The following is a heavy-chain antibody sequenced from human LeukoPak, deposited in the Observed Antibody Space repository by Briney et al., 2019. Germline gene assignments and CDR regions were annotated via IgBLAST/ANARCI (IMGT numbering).Heavy chain of an antibody. Sequence: PSETLSLTCTVSGGSISSYYWSWIRQPPGKGLEWIGHIFYSGSTNYNPSLKSRVTISVDTSKNHFSLKLSSVTAADTAVYYCARPRGSSPYWYFDLWGRGTPVTVSS. CDR2: IFYSGST. CDR1: GGSISSYY. D-gene: IGHD6-6*01. J-gene: IGHJ2*01. CDR3: ARPRGSSPYWYFDL. V-gene: IGHV4-59*01.